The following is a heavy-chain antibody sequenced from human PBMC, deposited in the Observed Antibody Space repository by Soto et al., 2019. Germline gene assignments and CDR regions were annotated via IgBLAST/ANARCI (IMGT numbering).Heavy chain of an antibody. CDR3: AKSHINYYYYGMDV. J-gene: IGHJ6*02. CDR2: ISSSSSTI. V-gene: IGHV3-48*01. Sequence: EVQLVESGGGLVQPGGSLRLSCAASGFTFSSYSMNWVRQAPGKGLEWVSYISSSSSTIYYADSVKGRFTISRDNAKDSLYLQMNSLRAEDTALYYCAKSHINYYYYGMDVWGQGTTVTVSS. CDR1: GFTFSSYS. D-gene: IGHD2-21*01.